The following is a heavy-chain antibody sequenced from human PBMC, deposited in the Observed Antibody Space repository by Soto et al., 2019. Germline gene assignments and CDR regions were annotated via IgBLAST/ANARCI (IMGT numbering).Heavy chain of an antibody. V-gene: IGHV4-31*03. Sequence: SETLSLTCTVSGGSISSGGYYWSWIRQHPGKGLEWIGYIYYSGSTYYNPSLKSRVTISVDTSKNQFSLKLSSVTAAGTAVYYCASKEMTTVTSGVYWYSDLWGRGTLVTVSS. CDR2: IYYSGST. J-gene: IGHJ2*01. D-gene: IGHD4-17*01. CDR1: GGSISSGGYY. CDR3: ASKEMTTVTSGVYWYSDL.